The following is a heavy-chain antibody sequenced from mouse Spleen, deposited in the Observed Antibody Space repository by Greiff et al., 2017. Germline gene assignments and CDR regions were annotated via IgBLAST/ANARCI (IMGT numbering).Heavy chain of an antibody. D-gene: IGHD1-1*01. J-gene: IGHJ2*01. CDR2: INPSTGGT. CDR1: GYSFTGYY. CDR3: ARGYYYGGRGFDY. Sequence: VQLKQSGPELVKPGASVKISCKASGYSFTGYYMNWVKQSPEKSLEWIGEINPSTGGTTYNQKFKAKATLTVDKSSSTAYMQLKSLTSEDSAVYYCARGYYYGGRGFDYWGQGTTLTVSS. V-gene: IGHV1-42*01.